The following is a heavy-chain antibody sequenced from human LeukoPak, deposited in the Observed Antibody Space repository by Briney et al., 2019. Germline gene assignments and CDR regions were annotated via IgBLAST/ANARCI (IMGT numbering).Heavy chain of an antibody. J-gene: IGHJ4*02. D-gene: IGHD6-19*01. CDR3: AKDRSSGWYPGYDFDY. CDR1: GFTFSSYG. V-gene: IGHV3-30*18. CDR2: ISYDGSNK. Sequence: GRSLRLSCAASGFTFSSYGMHWVRQAPGKGLEWVAVISYDGSNKYYADSVKGRFTISRDNSKNTLYLQMNSLRAEDTAVYYCAKDRSSGWYPGYDFDYWGQGTLVTVSS.